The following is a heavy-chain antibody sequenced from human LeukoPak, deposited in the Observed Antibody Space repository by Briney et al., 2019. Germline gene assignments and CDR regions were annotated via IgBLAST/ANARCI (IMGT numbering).Heavy chain of an antibody. CDR1: GFTFSSYG. V-gene: IGHV3-33*01. CDR3: ARVDHSGYSYGSCDY. CDR2: IWYDGSNK. Sequence: PGRSLRLSCAASGFTFSSYGMHWVRQAPGKGLEWVAVIWYDGSNKYYADSVKGRFTISRDNSKNTLYLQMNSLRAEDTAVYYCARVDHSGYSYGSCDYWGQGTLVTVPS. J-gene: IGHJ4*02. D-gene: IGHD5-18*01.